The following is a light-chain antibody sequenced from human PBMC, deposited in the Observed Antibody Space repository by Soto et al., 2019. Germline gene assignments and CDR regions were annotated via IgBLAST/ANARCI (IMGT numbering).Light chain of an antibody. V-gene: IGKV3-20*01. CDR2: ATS. CDR1: QSVSSSH. CDR3: QQYVRSPFT. Sequence: EIVLTQSPGTLSLSPGERATLSCRASQSVSSSHLAWYQQKPGQAPRLLIYATSIRATGIPDNFSGSGSGTDFTLTINRLQPEDFAVYYCQQYVRSPFTFGPGTKVDIK. J-gene: IGKJ3*01.